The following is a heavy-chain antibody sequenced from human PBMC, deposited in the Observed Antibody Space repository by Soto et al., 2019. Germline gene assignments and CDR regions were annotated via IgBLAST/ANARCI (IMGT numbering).Heavy chain of an antibody. J-gene: IGHJ5*02. D-gene: IGHD1-26*01. CDR2: IYHSGST. Sequence: TLSLTCAVSGGSISSGGYSWSWIRQPPGKGLEWIGDIYHSGSTYYNPSLKSRVTISVDRSKNQFSLNLNSVTAADTAVYYCARSSGTFNWFDPWGQGTLVTVSS. CDR3: ARSSGTFNWFDP. V-gene: IGHV4-30-2*01. CDR1: GGSISSGGYS.